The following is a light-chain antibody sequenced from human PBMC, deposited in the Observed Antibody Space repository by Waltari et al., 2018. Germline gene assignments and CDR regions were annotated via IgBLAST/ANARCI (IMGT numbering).Light chain of an antibody. CDR3: QNYERLPAT. CDR1: QSIGIY. J-gene: IGKJ1*01. V-gene: IGKV3-20*01. Sequence: EIVLTQSPGTLSLSPGERATLSCRASQSIGIYLAWYQQKSGQAPRLLIYHASSRATGIPGRFSGSGCGTDFSLTISRLEPEDFAVYYCQNYERLPATFGQGTKVEIK. CDR2: HAS.